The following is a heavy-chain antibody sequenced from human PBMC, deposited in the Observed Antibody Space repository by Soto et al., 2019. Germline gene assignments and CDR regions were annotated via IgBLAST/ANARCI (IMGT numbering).Heavy chain of an antibody. CDR3: ASRIAAAGYAAYDY. CDR1: GFTFSDYA. V-gene: IGHV3-23*01. CDR2: IGGDGGAT. Sequence: GGSLRLSCAASGFTFSDYAMSWVRQAPGKGLEWVSVIGGDGGATYYADSVKGRLTVSRDNSKNTLYLQMNSLRAEDTAVYYCASRIAAAGYAAYDYWGQGTLVTVSS. J-gene: IGHJ4*02. D-gene: IGHD6-13*01.